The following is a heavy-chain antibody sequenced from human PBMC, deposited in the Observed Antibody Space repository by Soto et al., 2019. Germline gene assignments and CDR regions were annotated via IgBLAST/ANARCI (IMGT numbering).Heavy chain of an antibody. V-gene: IGHV1-18*01. CDR2: TSAYRGNT. J-gene: IGHJ4*02. CDR1: GYNFLAYG. D-gene: IGHD5-12*01. CDR3: ARDWEAKDLVAAGPYYLDY. Sequence: QIQLVQSGPEVRKPGASVKLFCKASGYNFLAYGISWVRQAPGHGLEWMEWTSAYRGNTNYAQKFQDRVIMTTDRTTRTAYRELRRLTPDDTARYYCARDWEAKDLVAAGPYYLDYWGQGTLVTVSS.